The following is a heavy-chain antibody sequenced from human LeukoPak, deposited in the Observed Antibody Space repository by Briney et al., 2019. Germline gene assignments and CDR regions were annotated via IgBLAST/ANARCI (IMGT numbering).Heavy chain of an antibody. J-gene: IGHJ4*02. D-gene: IGHD2-15*01. CDR1: GYSFTSYW. CDR3: ARLRYCSGGSCSNFDY. CDR2: IYPGDFDT. V-gene: IGHV5-51*01. Sequence: GESLKISCKGSGYSFTSYWIGWVRQMPGKGLEWMGIIYPGDFDTRYSPSFQGQVTISADKSISTAYLQWSSLKASDTAMYYCARLRYCSGGSCSNFDYWGQGTLVTVSS.